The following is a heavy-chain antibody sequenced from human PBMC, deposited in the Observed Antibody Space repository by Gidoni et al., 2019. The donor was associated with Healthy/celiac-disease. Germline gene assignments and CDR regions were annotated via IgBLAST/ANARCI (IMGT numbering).Heavy chain of an antibody. D-gene: IGHD1-26*01. CDR3: TRHYSGSSRPFDY. CDR2: ISSKANSYAT. Sequence: EVQLVESGGGLVQPGASLKLSCASAGLTFSCSGMHWVRQASWKGLEWVGRISSKANSYATAYSASVKGRFTISRDDSKNTAYLQMNSLKTEDTAVYYCTRHYSGSSRPFDYWGQGTLVTVSS. V-gene: IGHV3-73*01. J-gene: IGHJ4*02. CDR1: GLTFSCSG.